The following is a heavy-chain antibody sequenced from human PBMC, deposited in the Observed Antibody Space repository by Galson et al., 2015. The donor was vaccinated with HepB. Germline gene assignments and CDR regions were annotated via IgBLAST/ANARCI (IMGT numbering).Heavy chain of an antibody. D-gene: IGHD4-11*01. CDR3: ARTTISNSPGGDL. CDR1: GYTFTTYW. V-gene: IGHV5-51*01. CDR2: IYPRDSHT. Sequence: QSGAEVKKPGESLKISCRAAGYTFTTYWIAWVRQKSGKGLEWMGVIYPRDSHTRYDPSFQGQVTISADKSITTAYLQWTSLKASDTAMYYCARTTISNSPGGDLWGQGTLITVSS. J-gene: IGHJ5*02.